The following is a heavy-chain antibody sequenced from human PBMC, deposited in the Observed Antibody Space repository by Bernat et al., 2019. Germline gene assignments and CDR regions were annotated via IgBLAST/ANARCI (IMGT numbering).Heavy chain of an antibody. CDR2: ISGSGGST. D-gene: IGHD3-3*01. V-gene: IGHV3-23*04. Sequence: VQLVESGGGVVQPGRSLRLSCAASGFTFSSYGMHWVRQAPGKGLEWVSAISGSGGSTYYADSVKCRFTISRDNSKNTLYLQMNSLRAEDTAVYYCAKHYDFWSGYLDYWGQGTLVTVSS. CDR3: AKHYDFWSGYLDY. J-gene: IGHJ4*02. CDR1: GFTFSSYG.